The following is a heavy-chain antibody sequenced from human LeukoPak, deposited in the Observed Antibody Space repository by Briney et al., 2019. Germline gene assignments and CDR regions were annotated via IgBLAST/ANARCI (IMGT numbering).Heavy chain of an antibody. CDR3: ARWYDYLWGSFRYHYFDY. V-gene: IGHV3-7*03. D-gene: IGHD3-16*02. Sequence: GSLRLSCAASGFTFSSYWMSWVRQAPGKGLEWVANIKQDGSEKYYVDSVKGRFTISRDNAKNSLYLQMNSLAAEDTAVYYCARWYDYLWGSFRYHYFDYWGRGTLVTVSS. J-gene: IGHJ4*02. CDR1: GFTFSSYW. CDR2: IKQDGSEK.